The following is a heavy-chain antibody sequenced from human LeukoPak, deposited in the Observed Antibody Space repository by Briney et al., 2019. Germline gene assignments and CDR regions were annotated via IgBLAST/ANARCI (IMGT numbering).Heavy chain of an antibody. V-gene: IGHV5-10-1*01. CDR1: GYSFTSYW. J-gene: IGHJ4*02. CDR2: IDPSDSYT. Sequence: GESLKISCKGSGYSFTSYWISWVRQMPGKGLEWMGRIDPSDSYTNYSPSFQGHVTISADKSISTAYLQWSSLKASDTAMYYCARRPYYYDSSGVHFDYWGQGTLVTVSS. CDR3: ARRPYYYDSSGVHFDY. D-gene: IGHD3-22*01.